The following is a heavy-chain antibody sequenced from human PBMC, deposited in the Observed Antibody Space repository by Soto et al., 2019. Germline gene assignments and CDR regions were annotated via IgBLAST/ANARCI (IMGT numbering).Heavy chain of an antibody. Sequence: PGGSLRLSCAASGFTFSSYWMHWVRQAPGKGLVWVSRINSDRSSTSYADSVKGRFTISRDNAKNTLYLQMNSLRAEDTAVYYCASAGNYYDSSGHIRGVFDYWGQGTLVTVSS. J-gene: IGHJ4*02. CDR1: GFTFSSYW. CDR2: INSDRSST. V-gene: IGHV3-74*01. CDR3: ASAGNYYDSSGHIRGVFDY. D-gene: IGHD3-22*01.